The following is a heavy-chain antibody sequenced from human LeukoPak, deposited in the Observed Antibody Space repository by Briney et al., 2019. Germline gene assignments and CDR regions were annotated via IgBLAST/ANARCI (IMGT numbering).Heavy chain of an antibody. CDR2: ISAYNGNT. J-gene: IGHJ4*02. Sequence: ASVKVSCKASGYTFTSYGISWVRQAPGQGLEWMGWISAYNGNTNYAQKLQGRVTMTTDTSTSTAYMELRSLRSDDTAVYYCARDPPYSCGQGVIDYWGQGTLVTVSS. CDR3: ARDPPYSCGQGVIDY. CDR1: GYTFTSYG. D-gene: IGHD5-18*01. V-gene: IGHV1-18*01.